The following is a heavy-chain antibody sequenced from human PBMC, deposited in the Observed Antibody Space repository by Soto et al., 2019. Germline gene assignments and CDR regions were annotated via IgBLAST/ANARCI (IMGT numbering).Heavy chain of an antibody. Sequence: EVQLVESGGGLVKPGGSLRLSCAASGFTFSSYSMNWVRQAPGKGLEWVSSISSSSSYIYYADSVKGRFTISRDNAKNSLYLQMNSLRAEDTAVYYCARVGTYYYGSGSKSFDYWGQGTLVTVSS. CDR2: ISSSSSYI. D-gene: IGHD3-10*01. J-gene: IGHJ4*02. CDR1: GFTFSSYS. CDR3: ARVGTYYYGSGSKSFDY. V-gene: IGHV3-21*01.